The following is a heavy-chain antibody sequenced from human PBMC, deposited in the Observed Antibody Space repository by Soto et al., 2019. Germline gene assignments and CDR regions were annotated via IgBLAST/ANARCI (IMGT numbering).Heavy chain of an antibody. CDR2: ISGSGGST. V-gene: IGHV3-23*01. J-gene: IGHJ4*02. CDR1: GFTFSSYA. Sequence: GGSLRLSCAASGFTFSSYAMSWVRQAPGKGLEWVSAISGSGGSTYYADSVKGRFTISRDNSKNTLYLQMNSLRAEDTAVYYCAKEITIFGVVTSFDYWGQGTLVTVPQ. CDR3: AKEITIFGVVTSFDY. D-gene: IGHD3-3*01.